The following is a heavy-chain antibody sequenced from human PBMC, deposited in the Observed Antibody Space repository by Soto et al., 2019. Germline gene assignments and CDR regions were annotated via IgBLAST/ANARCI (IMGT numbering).Heavy chain of an antibody. D-gene: IGHD3-16*01. CDR3: ARGGYYDNSWGKLSHYGLDV. V-gene: IGHV1-18*01. CDR1: GYTFIRYG. CDR2: ISPYNDHT. Sequence: GASVKVSCKATGYTFIRYGIAWLLQAPGQGFEWMGWISPYNDHTVYAQKFQGRVTMTADTSTRTVYMNLRGLKSDDTAVYYCARGGYYDNSWGKLSHYGLDVWGQGTSVTVSS. J-gene: IGHJ6*02.